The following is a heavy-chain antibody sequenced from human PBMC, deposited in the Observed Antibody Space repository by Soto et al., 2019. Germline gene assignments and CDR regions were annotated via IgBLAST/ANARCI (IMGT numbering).Heavy chain of an antibody. CDR1: GGTFSTYA. Sequence: QVQLEQSGTEVKKPGSSVKVSCKASGGTFSTYAISWVRQAPGQGLEWMGGTIPIFGSGNYAQTFQDRVTITADESTSTAYMEMSSLNPEDTAVYYCARGHDYGPFENWGPGTLVTVSP. J-gene: IGHJ4*02. CDR2: TIPIFGSG. V-gene: IGHV1-69*01. CDR3: ARGHDYGPFEN. D-gene: IGHD4-17*01.